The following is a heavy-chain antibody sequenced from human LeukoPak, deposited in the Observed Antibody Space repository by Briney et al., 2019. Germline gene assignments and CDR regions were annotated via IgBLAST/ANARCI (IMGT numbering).Heavy chain of an antibody. CDR3: ARRYSGSGSPLSY. Sequence: GASVKVSCKASGYTFTSYDINWVRQATGQGPEWMGWMNPNSANTGYAQKFQGRVTMTRNTSISTAYMELSSLRSEDTAVHYCARRYSGSGSPLSYWGQGTLVTVSS. CDR1: GYTFTSYD. CDR2: MNPNSANT. D-gene: IGHD3-10*01. J-gene: IGHJ4*02. V-gene: IGHV1-8*01.